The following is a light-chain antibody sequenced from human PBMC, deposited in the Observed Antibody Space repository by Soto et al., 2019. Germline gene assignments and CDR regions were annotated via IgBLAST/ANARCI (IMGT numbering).Light chain of an antibody. CDR3: QAWDSSTASYV. CDR2: QDS. J-gene: IGLJ1*01. CDR1: KLGDKY. V-gene: IGLV3-1*01. Sequence: SYELTQPPSVSVSPGQTASITCSGDKLGDKYACWYQQKPGQSPVLVIYQDSKRPSGIPERFSGSNSGNTATVTISGTQAMDEADYYCQAWDSSTASYVFGTGTKLTVL.